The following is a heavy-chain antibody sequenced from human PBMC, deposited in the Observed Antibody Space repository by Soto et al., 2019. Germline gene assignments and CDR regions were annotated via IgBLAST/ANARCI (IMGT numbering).Heavy chain of an antibody. V-gene: IGHV3-30*18. J-gene: IGHJ6*02. CDR2: ISYDGSNK. CDR1: EFTFSSYG. CDR3: AKDILTGYLGYYYYGMDV. D-gene: IGHD3-9*01. Sequence: SLRLSCAASEFTFSSYGMHWVRHAPGKGVEGVEVISYDGSNKYYADSVKGRFTISRDNSKNTLYLQMNSLRAEDTAVYYCAKDILTGYLGYYYYGMDVWGQGNTVTVSS.